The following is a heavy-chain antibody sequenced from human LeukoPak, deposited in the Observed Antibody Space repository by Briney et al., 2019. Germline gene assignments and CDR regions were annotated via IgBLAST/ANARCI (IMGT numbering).Heavy chain of an antibody. J-gene: IGHJ4*02. CDR1: GFTVSSYG. V-gene: IGHV3-33*01. D-gene: IGHD4-17*01. CDR2: IWYDGSNK. Sequence: GGSLRPSCAPSGFTVSSYGMHWVRQAPGKGLEWVAVIWYDGSNKYYADSVKGRFTISRDNSKNTLYLQMNSLRAEDTAVYYCARDRNGNYGRWGLDYWDQGNRVTVSS. CDR3: ARDRNGNYGRWGLDY.